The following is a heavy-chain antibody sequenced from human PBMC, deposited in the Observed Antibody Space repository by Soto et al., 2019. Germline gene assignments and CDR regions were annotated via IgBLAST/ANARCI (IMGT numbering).Heavy chain of an antibody. J-gene: IGHJ6*03. Sequence: SETLSLTCTVSCGSISSYYWSWIRKPPFKGLELVWYVYYSVSTNYNPSLKSRVTISVDTSKNQFSLKLSSVTAADTAVYYCARYSSSFRSSRFYYYMEVWGKGTRVTVSS. CDR3: ARYSSSFRSSRFYYYMEV. V-gene: IGHV4-59*08. CDR2: VYYSVST. D-gene: IGHD6-6*01. CDR1: CGSISSYY.